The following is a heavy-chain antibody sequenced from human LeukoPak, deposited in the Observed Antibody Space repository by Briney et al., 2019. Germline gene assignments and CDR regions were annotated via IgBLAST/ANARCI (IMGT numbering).Heavy chain of an antibody. CDR2: IDGSSRIT. CDR3: ARAGSPDYGDYADLSWFDP. CDR1: GFTFSSSA. D-gene: IGHD4-17*01. V-gene: IGHV3-23*01. J-gene: IGHJ5*02. Sequence: PGGSLRLSCEASGFTFSSSAMTWVRQAPGKGLEWVSVIDGSSRITYYADSVKGRFTISRDNSKNTLYLQMNSLRAEDTAVYYCARAGSPDYGDYADLSWFDPWGQGTLVTVSS.